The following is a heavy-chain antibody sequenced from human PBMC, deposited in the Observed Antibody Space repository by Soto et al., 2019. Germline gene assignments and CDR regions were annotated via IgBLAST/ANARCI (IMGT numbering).Heavy chain of an antibody. CDR2: IWYDGSNK. CDR3: AKGGRQWLVTSDFNY. CDR1: GFTFSSYG. J-gene: IGHJ4*02. D-gene: IGHD6-19*01. Sequence: GGSLRLSCVASGFTFSSYGMHWVRQAPGKGLEWVAVIWYDGSNKYYADSVKGRFTISRDSSKNTVSLKMTSLRAEDTAVYYCAKGGRQWLVTSDFNYWGQGALVTVS. V-gene: IGHV3-30*02.